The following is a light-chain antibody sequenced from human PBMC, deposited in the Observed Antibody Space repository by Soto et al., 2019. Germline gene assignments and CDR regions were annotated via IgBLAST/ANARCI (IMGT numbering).Light chain of an antibody. CDR1: QSVSSY. CDR3: QQRFT. V-gene: IGKV3-11*01. Sequence: EIVLTQTPATLSLSPGERATLSCRASQSVSSYLAWYQQKPGQAPRLLIYDASNRATGIPARFSGSGSGTDFTLTISSLEPEDFAVYYCQQRFTFGGGTKVDIK. J-gene: IGKJ4*01. CDR2: DAS.